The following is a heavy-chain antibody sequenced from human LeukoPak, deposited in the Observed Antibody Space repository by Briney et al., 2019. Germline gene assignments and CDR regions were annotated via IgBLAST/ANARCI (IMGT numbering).Heavy chain of an antibody. J-gene: IGHJ4*02. Sequence: PSETLSLTCTVSGGSISSSSYYWGWIRQPPGKGLEWIGSIYYSGSTYYNPSLKSRVTISVDASKNQFSPKLSSVTAADTAVYYCARLGGYFDWNFDYWGQGTLVTVSS. V-gene: IGHV4-39*01. CDR1: GGSISSSSYY. CDR2: IYYSGST. D-gene: IGHD3-9*01. CDR3: ARLGGYFDWNFDY.